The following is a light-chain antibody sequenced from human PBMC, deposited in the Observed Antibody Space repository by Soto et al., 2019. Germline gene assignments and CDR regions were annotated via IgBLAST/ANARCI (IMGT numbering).Light chain of an antibody. CDR2: TNS. J-gene: IGLJ1*01. V-gene: IGLV1-44*01. CDR1: SSNIGSNT. CDR3: AAWDDSLNGLV. Sequence: QAVVTQPPSASGTPGQRVTISCSGSSSNIGSNTVKWYQHLPGTAPKLLIYTNSQRPSGVPDRFSGSKSGTSASLAISGLQSEDEADYYCAAWDDSLNGLVFGTGTKFTVL.